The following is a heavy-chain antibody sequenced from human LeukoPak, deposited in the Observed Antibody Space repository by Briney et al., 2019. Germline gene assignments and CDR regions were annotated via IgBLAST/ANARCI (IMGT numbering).Heavy chain of an antibody. CDR3: AREATGTTDSDAFDI. J-gene: IGHJ3*02. D-gene: IGHD1-1*01. CDR2: INPNSGGT. Sequence: ASVKVSCTASGSTFTGYYMHWVRQAPGQGLEWMGWINPNSGGTNNAHKFQGRVTMTRDTSISTAYMELSRLRSDDTAVYYCAREATGTTDSDAFDIWRQGTMDTVST. CDR1: GSTFTGYY. V-gene: IGHV1-2*02.